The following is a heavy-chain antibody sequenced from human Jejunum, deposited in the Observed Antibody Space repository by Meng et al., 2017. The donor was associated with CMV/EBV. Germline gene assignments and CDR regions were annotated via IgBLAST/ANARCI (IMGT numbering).Heavy chain of an antibody. CDR3: AADISTAWFYY. D-gene: IGHD2-2*01. CDR1: GDSISRGRHF. Sequence: RRQESGPGLLKPSDTLSLPCTVSGDSISRGRHFWGWIRQAPGKGLEWIATIHYTETTHYNPSLKSRITISVDTSKNQISLKVSSVTAADTAMYYCAADISTAWFYYWGQGTLVTVSS. V-gene: IGHV4-39*07. J-gene: IGHJ4*02. CDR2: IHYTETT.